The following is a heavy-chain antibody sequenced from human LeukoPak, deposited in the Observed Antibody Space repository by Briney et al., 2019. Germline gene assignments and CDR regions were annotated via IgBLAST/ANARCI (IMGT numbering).Heavy chain of an antibody. CDR3: AKGGTELN. J-gene: IGHJ4*02. CDR1: GFTFSSYW. D-gene: IGHD1-26*01. Sequence: GGSLRLSCAASGFTFSSYWMSWVRQAPGKGLEWVSSISSSSSYIYYADSVKGRFTISRDNAKNSLYLQMNSLRAEDTAVYYCAKGGTELNWGQGTLVTVSS. CDR2: ISSSSSYI. V-gene: IGHV3-21*01.